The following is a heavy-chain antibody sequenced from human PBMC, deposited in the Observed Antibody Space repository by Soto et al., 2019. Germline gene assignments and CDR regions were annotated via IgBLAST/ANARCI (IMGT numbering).Heavy chain of an antibody. Sequence: GASVKVSCKAAGYTFSSYYMHWWRQTPGQRLEWMGIINASGGSTSYAQKFQGRVTITRDTSASTAYMELSSLRSEDTAVYYCARDSYGVVRHNWFDPWGQGTLVTVSS. J-gene: IGHJ5*02. D-gene: IGHD3-10*02. CDR1: GYTFSSYY. CDR2: INASGGST. CDR3: ARDSYGVVRHNWFDP. V-gene: IGHV1-46*01.